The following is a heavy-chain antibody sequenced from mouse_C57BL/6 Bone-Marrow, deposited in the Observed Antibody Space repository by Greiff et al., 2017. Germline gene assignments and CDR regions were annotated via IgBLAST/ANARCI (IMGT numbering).Heavy chain of an antibody. CDR2: ISSGGSYT. Sequence: EVMLVESGGDLVKPGASLKLSCAASGFTFSSYGMSWVRQTPDKRLEWVATISSGGSYTYYPDSVKGRFTISRDNAKNTLYLQMSSLKSEDTAMYYCARRDWDAFAYWGQGTLVTVSA. J-gene: IGHJ3*01. CDR1: GFTFSSYG. CDR3: ARRDWDAFAY. V-gene: IGHV5-6*02. D-gene: IGHD4-1*01.